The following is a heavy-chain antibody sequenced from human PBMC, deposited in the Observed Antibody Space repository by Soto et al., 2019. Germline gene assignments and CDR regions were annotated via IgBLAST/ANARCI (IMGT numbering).Heavy chain of an antibody. J-gene: IGHJ2*01. CDR3: VRGIPSQYSSNWLYWYFDL. Sequence: VQLVESGGGVVQPGRSLRLSCAASGFVYSTYAMHWVRLSPGKGLEGVALIWNDGTKEYYVDSVKGRFTISRDNSPNTMNLQMDRLRAEDTAVYFCVRGIPSQYSSNWLYWYFDLWGRGTQVTVSS. D-gene: IGHD6-13*01. V-gene: IGHV3-33*01. CDR1: GFVYSTYA. CDR2: IWNDGTKE.